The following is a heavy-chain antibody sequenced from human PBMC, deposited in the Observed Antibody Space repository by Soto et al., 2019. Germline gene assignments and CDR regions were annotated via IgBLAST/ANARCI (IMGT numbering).Heavy chain of an antibody. Sequence: PSETLSLTCTVSGGSISSYYWSWIRQPPGKGLEWIGYIYYSGSTNYNPSLKSRVTISVDTSKNQFSLTLSSVAAADTAVYYCARGRSTFVVVFTATQVNYMDVWGTGTTVTVSS. CDR2: IYYSGST. D-gene: IGHD2-21*02. V-gene: IGHV4-59*12. CDR1: GGSISSYY. J-gene: IGHJ6*03. CDR3: ARGRSTFVVVFTATQVNYMDV.